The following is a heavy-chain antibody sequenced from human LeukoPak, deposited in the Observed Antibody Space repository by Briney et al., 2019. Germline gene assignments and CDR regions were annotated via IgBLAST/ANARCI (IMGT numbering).Heavy chain of an antibody. J-gene: IGHJ4*02. CDR3: AGPRTLTRHF. CDR2: IRSNGGSQ. Sequence: GGSLRLSCAASGFTFSTYAMSWVRQAPGKGLEWVSAIRSNGGSQYYAESVKGRFTISRDNSKNTLYLQMNRLRAEDTAIYYCAGPRTLTRHFWGQGTLVTVSS. V-gene: IGHV3-23*01. CDR1: GFTFSTYA.